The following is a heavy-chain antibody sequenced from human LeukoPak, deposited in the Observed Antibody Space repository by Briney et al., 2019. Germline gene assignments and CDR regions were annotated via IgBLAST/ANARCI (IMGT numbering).Heavy chain of an antibody. Sequence: PGGSLRLSCAASGFTFSSYWMHWVRQAPGQGLVWVSRINSDGSSTSYADSVKGRFTISRDNAKNTLYLQMNSLRAEDTAVYYCARADDGVYSWVNYWGQGTLVTVSS. CDR3: ARADDGVYSWVNY. J-gene: IGHJ4*02. D-gene: IGHD4-23*01. CDR2: INSDGSST. CDR1: GFTFSSYW. V-gene: IGHV3-74*01.